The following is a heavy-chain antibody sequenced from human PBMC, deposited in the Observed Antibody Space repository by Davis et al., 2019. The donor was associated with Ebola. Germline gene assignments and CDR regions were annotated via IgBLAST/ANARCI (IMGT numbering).Heavy chain of an antibody. CDR2: LDPEDGET. V-gene: IGHV1-24*01. D-gene: IGHD1-1*01. CDR3: ARAQFPTTSDH. Sequence: ASVKVSCKVSGYTLAELSMHWVRQAPGKGLEWMGSLDPEDGETIHAQKFEGRLTMTEDTSTNTAYMELSSLRFEDSAVYYCARAQFPTTSDHWGQGTLVTVSS. J-gene: IGHJ4*02. CDR1: GYTLAELS.